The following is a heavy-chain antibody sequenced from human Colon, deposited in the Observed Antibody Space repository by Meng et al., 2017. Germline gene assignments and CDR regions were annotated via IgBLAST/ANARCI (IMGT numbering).Heavy chain of an antibody. D-gene: IGHD6-13*01. V-gene: IGHV3-23*01. Sequence: GESLKISCAASGFTFSSYAMSWVRQAPGKGLEWVSAISGSGGSTYYADSVKGRFTISRDNSKNTLYLQMNSLRAGDTAVYYCAKLSGYSSSWYFDYWGQGTLVTVSS. CDR3: AKLSGYSSSWYFDY. J-gene: IGHJ4*02. CDR1: GFTFSSYA. CDR2: ISGSGGST.